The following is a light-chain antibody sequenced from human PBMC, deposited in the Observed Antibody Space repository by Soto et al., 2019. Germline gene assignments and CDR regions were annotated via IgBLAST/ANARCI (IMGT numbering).Light chain of an antibody. J-gene: IGKJ4*01. V-gene: IGKV3-20*01. CDR2: GAS. CDR1: QSVSSSY. Sequence: EIVLPQSPGTLSLSPGERATVSCRASQSVSSSYLAWYQHKPGQAPRLLISGASNRAAGIPDRFSGSGSGTDFTLTISRLEPEDFAVYYCQQYDNSFTVGGGTKVDIK. CDR3: QQYDNSFT.